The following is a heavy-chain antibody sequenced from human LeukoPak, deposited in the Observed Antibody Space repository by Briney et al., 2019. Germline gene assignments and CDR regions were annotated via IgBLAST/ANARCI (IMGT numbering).Heavy chain of an antibody. D-gene: IGHD2-2*02. CDR3: AKTDCTSSSCYTIDS. CDR2: ISDSGGET. J-gene: IGHJ4*02. Sequence: PGGSLRLSCAASGFTFSYYAMSWVRQAPGRGLESVSVISDSGGETSYADSGKGRFTISRDNSKNTVYLQMSSLRAEDTAVYYCAKTDCTSSSCYTIDSWGQGTLVTVSS. V-gene: IGHV3-23*01. CDR1: GFTFSYYA.